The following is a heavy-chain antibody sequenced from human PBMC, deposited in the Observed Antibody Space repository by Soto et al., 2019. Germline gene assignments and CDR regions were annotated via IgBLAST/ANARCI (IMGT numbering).Heavy chain of an antibody. CDR1: GFTFSNAW. Sequence: EVQLVESGGGLVKPGGSLRLSCAASGFTFSNAWMNWVRQAPGKGLEWVGRIKSKTDGGTTDYAAPVKGRFTISRDDSKNTLYLQMNSLNTEDTAVYYCTTDYFDWLLSSEYYFDYWGQGTLVTVSS. CDR2: IKSKTDGGTT. CDR3: TTDYFDWLLSSEYYFDY. D-gene: IGHD3-9*01. V-gene: IGHV3-15*07. J-gene: IGHJ4*02.